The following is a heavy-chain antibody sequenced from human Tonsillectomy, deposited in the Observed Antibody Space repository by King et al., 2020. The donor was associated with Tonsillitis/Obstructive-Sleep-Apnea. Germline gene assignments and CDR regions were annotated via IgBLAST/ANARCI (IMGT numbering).Heavy chain of an antibody. J-gene: IGHJ3*02. V-gene: IGHV3-9*01. CDR3: AKAIDSSGPNAFDI. CDR2: ISWNSGSI. Sequence: VQLVESGGGLVQPGWSLRLSCAASGFTFDDYAMHWVRQAPGKGLDWVSGISWNSGSIGYADSVKGRFTISRDNAKNSLYLQMNSLRAEDTALYYCAKAIDSSGPNAFDIWGQGTMVTVSS. D-gene: IGHD3-22*01. CDR1: GFTFDDYA.